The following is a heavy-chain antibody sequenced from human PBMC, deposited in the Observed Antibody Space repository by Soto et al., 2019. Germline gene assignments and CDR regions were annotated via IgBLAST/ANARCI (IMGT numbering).Heavy chain of an antibody. V-gene: IGHV1-69*01. CDR1: GGTFSTSG. CDR3: ARERRGSYCSSTICLFDY. CDR2: IIPIFGTA. Sequence: QVQLVQSGAEVQKPGSSVKVSCKAAGGTFSTSGINWVRQAPGQGLEWMGGIIPIFGTANYAQKSQGRVTITADESTRTAYLELSSLKSEDTAVYFCARERRGSYCSSTICLFDYWGQGTLVTVSS. J-gene: IGHJ4*02. D-gene: IGHD2-2*01.